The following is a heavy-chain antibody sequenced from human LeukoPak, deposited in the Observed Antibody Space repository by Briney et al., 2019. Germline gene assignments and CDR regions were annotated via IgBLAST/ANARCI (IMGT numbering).Heavy chain of an antibody. J-gene: IGHJ4*02. V-gene: IGHV3-30*02. CDR1: GFTFSSYG. Sequence: GGSLRLSCAASGFTFSSYGMHWVRQAPGKGLEWVAVILSAEGNKNYLDSVKGRFTIFRDNSKNTLYLQMNSLTTEDTAVYYCAKEGPGGLNFWGQGTLVTVSS. D-gene: IGHD3-10*01. CDR3: AKEGPGGLNF. CDR2: ILSAEGNK.